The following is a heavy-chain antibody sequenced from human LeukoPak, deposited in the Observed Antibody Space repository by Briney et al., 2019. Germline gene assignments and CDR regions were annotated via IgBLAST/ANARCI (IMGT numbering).Heavy chain of an antibody. CDR2: IDPTDSYT. D-gene: IGHD2-15*01. CDR3: ARQEGFRRGGSCWGY. Sequence: GESLKISCKGSGYSFTSYWISWVRQMPGKGLEWMGRIDPTDSYTNYSPSFQGHVTISADKSINTAYLQWSSLKASDSAMYYCARQEGFRRGGSCWGYWGQGTLVTVSS. CDR1: GYSFTSYW. J-gene: IGHJ4*02. V-gene: IGHV5-10-1*01.